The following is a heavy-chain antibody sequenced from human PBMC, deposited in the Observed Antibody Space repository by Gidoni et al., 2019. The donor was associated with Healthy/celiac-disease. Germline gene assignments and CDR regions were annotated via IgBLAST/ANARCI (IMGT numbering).Heavy chain of an antibody. J-gene: IGHJ4*02. Sequence: EVQLLESGGGLVQPGGSLRLSCAASGFTFSSYAMSWVRQAPGKGLAWVSAISGSGGSTYYADSVKGRFTISRDNSKNTLYLQMNSLRAEETAVYYCEVRRTATEDYWGQGTLVTVSS. V-gene: IGHV3-23*01. CDR2: ISGSGGST. D-gene: IGHD5-12*01. CDR1: GFTFSSYA. CDR3: EVRRTATEDY.